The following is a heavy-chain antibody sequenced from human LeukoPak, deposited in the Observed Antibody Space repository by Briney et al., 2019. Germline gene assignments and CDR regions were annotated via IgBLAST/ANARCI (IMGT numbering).Heavy chain of an antibody. V-gene: IGHV3-48*01. D-gene: IGHD3-22*01. CDR3: AKDIDSSGYHFDY. CDR1: GFTFSSYS. Sequence: GGSLRLSCAVSGFTFSSYSMNWVRQAPGKGLEWVSYISSSSSTIYYADSVKGRFTISRDNAKNSLYLQMNSLRAEDTALYYCAKDIDSSGYHFDYWGQGTLVTVSS. CDR2: ISSSSSTI. J-gene: IGHJ4*02.